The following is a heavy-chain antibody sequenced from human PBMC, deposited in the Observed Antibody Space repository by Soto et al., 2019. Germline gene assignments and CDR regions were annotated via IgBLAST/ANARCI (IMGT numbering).Heavy chain of an antibody. J-gene: IGHJ5*01. V-gene: IGHV1-2*02. D-gene: IGHD3-10*01. CDR2: TSPRTGGA. CDR1: GYTCQAYY. CDR3: ARSSGSYSKWFDS. Sequence: ASVKVSCKTSGYTCQAYYMHWLRQAPGHGLEWLGWTSPRTGGAKYSHKFQGRVSMPRNTSITTAYMGLTGLSNDDTAVYYCARSSGSYSKWFDSWGQGTLVTVSS.